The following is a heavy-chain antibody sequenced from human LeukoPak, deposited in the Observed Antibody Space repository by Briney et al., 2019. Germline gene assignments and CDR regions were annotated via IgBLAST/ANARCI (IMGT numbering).Heavy chain of an antibody. CDR1: AGTFSSYA. V-gene: IGHV1-69*13. Sequence: SVTVSFKASAGTFSSYAISWVRQAPGQGLEWMGGIIPIFGTANYAQKFQGRVTMTADESTSTAYMELSSLRSEDTAVYYCARGAWFGESHFDYWGQGTLVTVSS. CDR2: IIPIFGTA. D-gene: IGHD3-10*01. J-gene: IGHJ4*02. CDR3: ARGAWFGESHFDY.